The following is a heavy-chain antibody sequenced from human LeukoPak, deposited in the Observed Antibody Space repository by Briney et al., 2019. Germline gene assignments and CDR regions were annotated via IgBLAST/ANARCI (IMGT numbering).Heavy chain of an antibody. V-gene: IGHV1-2*02. CDR3: ARERTRGYCSSTSCYMSYGY. D-gene: IGHD2-2*02. CDR2: INPNSGGT. Sequence: GAAVKVPCKASGYTFTGYYMHWVRQAPGQGLEWMGWINPNSGGTNYAQKVQGRVTMTRDTSISTAYMELSRLRSDDTAVYYCARERTRGYCSSTSCYMSYGYWGQGTLVTVSS. J-gene: IGHJ4*02. CDR1: GYTFTGYY.